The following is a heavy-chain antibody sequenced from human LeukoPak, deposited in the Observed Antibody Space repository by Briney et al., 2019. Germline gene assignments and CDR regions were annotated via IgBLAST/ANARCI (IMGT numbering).Heavy chain of an antibody. D-gene: IGHD2-2*01. J-gene: IGHJ4*02. CDR3: AGLCQPAADPLDH. CDR2: ISHSGST. CDR1: GGSFSGYN. Sequence: SETLSLTCAVYGGSFSGYNWSWLRQPPGKGLEWIGEISHSGSTKYNPSLKSRVTISVDTSRNQFSLKLSSVTAADTAVYYCAGLCQPAADPLDHWGQGTLVTVSS. V-gene: IGHV4-34*01.